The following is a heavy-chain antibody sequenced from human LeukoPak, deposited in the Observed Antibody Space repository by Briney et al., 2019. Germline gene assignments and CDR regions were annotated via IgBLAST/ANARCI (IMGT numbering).Heavy chain of an antibody. V-gene: IGHV3-48*01. CDR2: ISSSSSTI. D-gene: IGHD3-16*02. J-gene: IGHJ3*02. CDR1: GFTFSSYA. Sequence: GRSLTLSCAASGFTFSSYAMHWVRQAPGKGLEWVSYISSSSSTIYYADSVKGRFTISRDNAKNSLYLQMNSLRAEDTAGYYCARDDYVWGSYRLIAFDIWGQGTMVTVSS. CDR3: ARDDYVWGSYRLIAFDI.